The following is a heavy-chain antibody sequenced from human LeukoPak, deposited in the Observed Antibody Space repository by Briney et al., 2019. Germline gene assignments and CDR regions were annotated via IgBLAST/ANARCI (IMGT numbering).Heavy chain of an antibody. D-gene: IGHD1-26*01. CDR1: GGSISNNLYY. CDR2: IYYSGIT. V-gene: IGHV4-39*01. CDR3: ASWGATHHYFDS. J-gene: IGHJ4*02. Sequence: TSETLSLTCTVSGGSISNNLYYWGWLRQPPGKGLEWIGSIYYSGITYYNPSLNGRVTISVDTSNNQFSLKLSSVTAADTAVYYCASWGATHHYFDSWGRGTLVTVSS.